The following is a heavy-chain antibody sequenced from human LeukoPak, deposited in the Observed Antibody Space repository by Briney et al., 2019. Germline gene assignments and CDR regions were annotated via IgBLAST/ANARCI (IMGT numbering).Heavy chain of an antibody. J-gene: IGHJ6*02. CDR3: AREREQLVPPYYYYHGMDV. CDR2: IYYSGST. CDR1: GGSISSYY. D-gene: IGHD6-13*01. Sequence: SETLSLTCTVSGGSISSYYWSWIRQPPGKGLEWIGYIYYSGSTNYNPSLKSRVTISVDTSKNQFSLKLSSVTAADTAVYYCAREREQLVPPYYYYHGMDVWGQGTTVTVSS. V-gene: IGHV4-59*01.